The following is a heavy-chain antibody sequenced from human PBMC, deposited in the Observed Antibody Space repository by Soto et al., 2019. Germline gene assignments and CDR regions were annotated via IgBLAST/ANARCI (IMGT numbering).Heavy chain of an antibody. J-gene: IGHJ4*02. V-gene: IGHV3-74*01. CDR2: INSDGSST. D-gene: IGHD1-26*01. CDR1: GFTFSSYW. CDR3: SRVGGSTWH. Sequence: EVQLVESGGGLVQPGGSLRVSCAASGFTFSSYWMHWVRQAPGKGLAWVSRINSDGSSTNYADFVKGRFAISRDNAKNTLYLQMNSLRVEDTAVYYCSRVGGSTWHWGQGTLVTVSS.